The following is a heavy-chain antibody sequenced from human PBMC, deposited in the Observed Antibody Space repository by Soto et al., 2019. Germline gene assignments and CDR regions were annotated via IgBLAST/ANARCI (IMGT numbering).Heavy chain of an antibody. V-gene: IGHV3-30-3*01. D-gene: IGHD3-3*01. CDR2: ISYDGSNK. J-gene: IGHJ6*02. CDR3: ARDGFRYYDFWSGFGPPLYYYGMDV. CDR1: GFTFSSYA. Sequence: PGGSLRLSCAASGFTFSSYAMRWVRQAPGKGLEWVAVISYDGSNKYYADSVKGRFTISRDNSKNTLYLQMNSLRAEDTAVYYCARDGFRYYDFWSGFGPPLYYYGMDVWGQGTTVTVSS.